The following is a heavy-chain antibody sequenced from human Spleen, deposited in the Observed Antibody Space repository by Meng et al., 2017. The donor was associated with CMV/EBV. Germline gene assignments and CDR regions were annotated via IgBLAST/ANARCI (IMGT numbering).Heavy chain of an antibody. Sequence: AASGFTVSSNYMSWVRQAPGKGLEWVSVIYSGGSTYYADSVKGRFTISRDNSKNTLYLQMNSLRAEDTAVYYCARDRGGFWSGYYAYWGQGTLVTVSS. D-gene: IGHD3-3*01. V-gene: IGHV3-66*02. CDR3: ARDRGGFWSGYYAY. CDR1: GFTVSSNY. J-gene: IGHJ4*02. CDR2: IYSGGST.